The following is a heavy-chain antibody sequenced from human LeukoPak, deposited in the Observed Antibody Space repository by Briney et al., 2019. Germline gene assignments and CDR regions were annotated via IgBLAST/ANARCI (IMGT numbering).Heavy chain of an antibody. CDR3: ARDQYYDSSGCDY. V-gene: IGHV1-2*02. Sequence: GASVKVSCKASGYTFTGYYMHWVRQAPGQGLEWMGWINPNSGGTNYAQKFQGRVTMTRDTSISTAYMELSRLRSDDTAVYYCARDQYYDSSGCDYWGQGTLVTVSS. D-gene: IGHD3-22*01. J-gene: IGHJ4*02. CDR2: INPNSGGT. CDR1: GYTFTGYY.